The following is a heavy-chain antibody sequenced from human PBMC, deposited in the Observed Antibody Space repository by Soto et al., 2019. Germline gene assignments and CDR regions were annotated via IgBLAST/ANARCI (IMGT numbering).Heavy chain of an antibody. CDR3: ERHDFWSAYYGQFDY. Sequence: GESLKISCNGSGYSFTTYWIAWVRQMPGRGLEWMAIIYPGDSDTRYSPSFQGQVTISADKSIGTVYLQWSSLKASDTAMYYCERHDFWSAYYGQFDYWGQGTLVTVSS. J-gene: IGHJ4*02. CDR2: IYPGDSDT. V-gene: IGHV5-51*01. CDR1: GYSFTTYW. D-gene: IGHD3-3*01.